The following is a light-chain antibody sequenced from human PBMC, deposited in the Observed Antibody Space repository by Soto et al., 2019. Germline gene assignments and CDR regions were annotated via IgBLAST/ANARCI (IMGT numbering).Light chain of an antibody. CDR3: QQAYSGPLT. CDR2: YAS. Sequence: DIQMTQSPSSLSASVGDRVTITCRASQTINKYLNWYQQRSGQAPKLLIHYASTLQSGVPLRFSGAGSGTTFTLTISDFPPAEMGTYFCQQAYSGPLTFGGVTEVEI. CDR1: QTINKY. V-gene: IGKV1-39*01. J-gene: IGKJ4*01.